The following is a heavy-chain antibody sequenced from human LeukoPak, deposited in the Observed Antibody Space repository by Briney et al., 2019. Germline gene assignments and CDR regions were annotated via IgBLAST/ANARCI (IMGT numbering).Heavy chain of an antibody. CDR3: AKDGGLWVSAHWGDS. D-gene: IGHD7-27*01. CDR2: ITTSDGNT. Sequence: GGSLRLSCAASGFTFSSCAMSWVRQAPGKGLEWVSTITTSDGNTYYADSVKGRFTVSRDNSKNTLFLQMNSLRAEDTAVYYCAKDGGLWVSAHWGDSWGRGTLVTVSS. J-gene: IGHJ4*02. CDR1: GFTFSSCA. V-gene: IGHV3-23*01.